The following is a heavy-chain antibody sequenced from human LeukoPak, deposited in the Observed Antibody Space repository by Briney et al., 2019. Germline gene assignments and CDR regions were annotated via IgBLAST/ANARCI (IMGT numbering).Heavy chain of an antibody. J-gene: IGHJ4*02. CDR3: ARSVVATSQFDY. CDR1: GGTFSSYA. Sequence: ASVKVSCKASGGTFSSYAISWVRQAPGQGLEWMGRIIPILGIANYAQKFQGRVTMTTDTSTSTAYMELRSLRSDDTAVYYCARSVVATSQFDYWGQGTLVTVSS. D-gene: IGHD2-21*01. V-gene: IGHV1-69*04. CDR2: IIPILGIA.